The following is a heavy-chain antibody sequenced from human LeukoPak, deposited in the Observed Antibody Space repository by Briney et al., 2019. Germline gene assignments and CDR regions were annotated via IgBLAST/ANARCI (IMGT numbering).Heavy chain of an antibody. CDR1: GFTFGDYG. CDR2: ISYDGSNK. J-gene: IGHJ4*02. D-gene: IGHD5-18*01. V-gene: IGHV3-30*18. Sequence: GGSLRLSCITSGFTFGDYGLSWVRQAPGKGLEWVAVISYDGSNKYYADSVKGRFTISRDNSKNTLYLQMNSLRAEDTAVYYCAKDLQGGYSYGNPAGYWGQGTLVTVSS. CDR3: AKDLQGGYSYGNPAGY.